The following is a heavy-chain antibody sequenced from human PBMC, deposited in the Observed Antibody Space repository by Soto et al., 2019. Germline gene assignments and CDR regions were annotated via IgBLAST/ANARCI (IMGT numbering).Heavy chain of an antibody. CDR2: INHSGST. Sequence: SETLSLTCAVYGGSFSGYYWSWIRQPPGKGLEWIGEINHSGSTNYNPSLKSRVTISVDTSKNQFSLKLSSVTAADTAVYYCARGRRWQGGSGSYFRNTLPDYYMDVWGKGTTVTVSS. J-gene: IGHJ6*03. CDR3: ARGRRWQGGSGSYFRNTLPDYYMDV. D-gene: IGHD3-10*01. CDR1: GGSFSGYY. V-gene: IGHV4-34*01.